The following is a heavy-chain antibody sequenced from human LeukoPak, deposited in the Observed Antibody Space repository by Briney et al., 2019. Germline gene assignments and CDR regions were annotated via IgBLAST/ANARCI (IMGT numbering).Heavy chain of an antibody. D-gene: IGHD6-19*01. J-gene: IGHJ4*02. CDR3: TKSQWLVPFDY. Sequence: GRSLRLSCTASGFTFGDNAMHWFRQAPGKGLEWVGFIRGKPYGGATEYAASVRDRFTISRDDSKSIAYLQMNSLKTEDTAVYYCTKSQWLVPFDYWGQGTLVTVSS. CDR1: GFTFGDNA. V-gene: IGHV3-49*03. CDR2: IRGKPYGGAT.